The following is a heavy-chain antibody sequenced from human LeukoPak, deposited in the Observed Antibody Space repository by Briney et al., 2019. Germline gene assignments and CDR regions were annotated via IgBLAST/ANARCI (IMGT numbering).Heavy chain of an antibody. CDR2: ISAYNGNT. CDR3: ARSHMVRGVIGSDP. J-gene: IGHJ5*02. D-gene: IGHD3-10*01. CDR1: GHTFTSYG. V-gene: IGHV1-18*01. Sequence: ASVKVSCKASGHTFTSYGISWVRQAPGQGLEWMGWISAYNGNTNYAQKLQGRVTMTTDTSTSTAYMELRSLRSDDTAVYYCARSHMVRGVIGSDPWGQGTLVTVSS.